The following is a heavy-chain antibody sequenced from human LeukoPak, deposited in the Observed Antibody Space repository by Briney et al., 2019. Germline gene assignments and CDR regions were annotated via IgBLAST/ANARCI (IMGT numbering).Heavy chain of an antibody. Sequence: GGSRILSCASSGFSFSTSTMNWVRQAPGKGLEWISSIGKTIRDIYYADSVRGRFTISRDNAKTSLFLLMNSLRVEDTSVYYCVRGDNRDYWGQGTLVTVSS. CDR1: GFSFSTST. D-gene: IGHD1-14*01. V-gene: IGHV3-21*01. CDR2: IGKTIRDI. J-gene: IGHJ4*02. CDR3: VRGDNRDY.